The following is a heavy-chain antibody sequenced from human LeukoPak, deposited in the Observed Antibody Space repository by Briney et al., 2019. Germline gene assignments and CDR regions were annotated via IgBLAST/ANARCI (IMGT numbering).Heavy chain of an antibody. CDR1: GYTFTSYY. V-gene: IGHV1-46*01. CDR2: ITPTGGST. CDR3: ARADSTFDY. Sequence: ASVKVSCKAPGYTFTSYYMHWVRQAPGQGLEWMGIITPTGGSTSYAQKFQGRVTMTRDTSTSTVYMELSSLRSEDTAVYYCARADSTFDYWGQGTLVTVSS. D-gene: IGHD6-13*01. J-gene: IGHJ4*02.